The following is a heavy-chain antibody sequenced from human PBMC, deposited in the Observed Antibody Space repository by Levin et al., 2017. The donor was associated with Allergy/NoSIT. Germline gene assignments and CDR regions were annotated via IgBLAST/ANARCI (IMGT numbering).Heavy chain of an antibody. CDR1: GFTFRSHA. D-gene: IGHD2-15*01. CDR2: MSGDGGTT. Sequence: GGSLRLSCAASGFTFRSHAMNWVRQVPGKGLEWVSSMSGDGGTTNYVDSVRGRFTISRDKTNNTLYLQMNSLRVEETAIYYCAKDLMSCSGGSCYSAPDYWGQGTLVTVSS. CDR3: AKDLMSCSGGSCYSAPDY. V-gene: IGHV3-23*01. J-gene: IGHJ4*02.